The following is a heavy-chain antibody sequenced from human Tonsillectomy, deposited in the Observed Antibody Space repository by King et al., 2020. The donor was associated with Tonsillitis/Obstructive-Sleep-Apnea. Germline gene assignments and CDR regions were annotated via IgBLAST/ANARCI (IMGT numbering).Heavy chain of an antibody. J-gene: IGHJ5*02. CDR1: GFTFDDYG. CDR3: AREGVVGLRVSWFDP. CDR2: SNWNCGST. D-gene: IGHD2-2*01. V-gene: IGHV3-20*04. Sequence: QLVQSGGGVVRPGGSLRLSCAASGFTFDDYGMSWVRQAPGQGLEWESGSNWNCGSTGYADSVKGRFTNSRDNAKNSLYLQMNSLRAEDTALYYCAREGVVGLRVSWFDPWGQGTLVTVSS.